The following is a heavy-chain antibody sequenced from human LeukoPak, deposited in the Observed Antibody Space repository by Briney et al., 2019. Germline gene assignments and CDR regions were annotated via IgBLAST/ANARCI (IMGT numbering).Heavy chain of an antibody. CDR1: GFTFSSCW. CDR2: VKEDGSWK. D-gene: IGHD6-19*01. CDR3: ARDRGWYHADS. Sequence: GGPLRLSCAASGFTFSSCWMGWPRQAPGKGMEWVANVKEDGSWKHYAVSVQGRFTISRDNAKNSLYLQMNSLRAEDTAVYYCARDRGWYHADSWGQGTLVTVSS. J-gene: IGHJ4*02. V-gene: IGHV3-7*01.